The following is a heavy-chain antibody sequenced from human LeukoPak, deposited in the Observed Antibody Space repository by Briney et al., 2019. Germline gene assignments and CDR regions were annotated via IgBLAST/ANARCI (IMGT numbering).Heavy chain of an antibody. Sequence: GGSLRLSCAASGFTFSRHGMHWVRLAPGKGLEWVAFIAYDGSRQTYADSVKGRFSISRDNSKNMVWLQMNSLGAEDTAVYCCARFTGGDSSGYYESWGQGTLVTVSS. D-gene: IGHD3-22*01. V-gene: IGHV3-33*05. CDR3: ARFTGGDSSGYYES. J-gene: IGHJ4*02. CDR1: GFTFSRHG. CDR2: IAYDGSRQ.